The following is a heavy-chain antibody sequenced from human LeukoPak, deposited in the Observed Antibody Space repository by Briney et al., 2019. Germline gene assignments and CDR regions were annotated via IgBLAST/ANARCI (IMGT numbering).Heavy chain of an antibody. CDR3: ATANSYYYGSGSYSASYYYYYMDV. Sequence: ASVKVSCKASGGTFSSYAISWVRQAPGQGLEWMGGIMPIFGTANYAQKFQGRVTITADESTSTAYMELSSLRSEDTAVYYCATANSYYYGSGSYSASYYYYYMDVWGKGTTVTISS. CDR1: GGTFSSYA. CDR2: IMPIFGTA. V-gene: IGHV1-69*13. D-gene: IGHD3-10*01. J-gene: IGHJ6*03.